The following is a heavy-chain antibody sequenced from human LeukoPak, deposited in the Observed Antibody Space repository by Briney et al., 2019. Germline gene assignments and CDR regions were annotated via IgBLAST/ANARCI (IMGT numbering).Heavy chain of an antibody. CDR1: GGTFSSYA. CDR3: ARTYSSSWCFDY. D-gene: IGHD6-13*01. J-gene: IGHJ4*02. CDR2: IIPIFGTA. Sequence: SVKVSCKASGGTFSSYAISWVRQAPGPGLEWMGGIIPIFGTANYAQKFQGRVTITADKSTSTAYMELSSLRSEDTAVYYCARTYSSSWCFDYWGQGTLVTVSS. V-gene: IGHV1-69*06.